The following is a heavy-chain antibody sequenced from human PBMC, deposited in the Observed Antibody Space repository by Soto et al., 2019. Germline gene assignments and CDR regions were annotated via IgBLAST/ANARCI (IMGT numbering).Heavy chain of an antibody. CDR1: GFPFSSYG. CDR2: IWYDGSNK. D-gene: IGHD3-22*01. Sequence: GGSLRLSCAASGFPFSSYGMHWVRQAPGKGLDWVGVIWYDGSNKDYAESVKGRFTISRDNAKNSVYLQMDSLRAEDTAVYYCARVDRNDSSGRYHYYYGMDVWGQGTTVTVSS. J-gene: IGHJ6*02. V-gene: IGHV3-33*01. CDR3: ARVDRNDSSGRYHYYYGMDV.